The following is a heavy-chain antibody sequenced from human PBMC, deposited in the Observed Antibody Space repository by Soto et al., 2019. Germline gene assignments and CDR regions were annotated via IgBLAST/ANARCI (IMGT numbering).Heavy chain of an antibody. Sequence: PSETLSLTCTVSGGSISSSSYYWSWIRQPPGKGLEWIGYIYYSGSTNYSPSLRGRATISVDKSNNQFSLRLRSVTAADTAVYYCATLPPRIVVSLLPIPTWGQGILVTVSS. CDR3: ATLPPRIVVSLLPIPT. J-gene: IGHJ5*02. D-gene: IGHD2-21*01. V-gene: IGHV4-61*05. CDR1: GGSISSSSYY. CDR2: IYYSGST.